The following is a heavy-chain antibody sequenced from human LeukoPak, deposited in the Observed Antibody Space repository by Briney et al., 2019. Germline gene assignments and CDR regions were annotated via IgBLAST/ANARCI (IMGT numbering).Heavy chain of an antibody. CDR3: ARQLAAGNDGFDV. CDR2: IYYIEHT. D-gene: IGHD2-15*01. J-gene: IGHJ3*01. CDR1: GVSIYSSTYY. Sequence: PSETLSHTCSVSGVSIYSSTYYWASIRQPPGKGLEFIGSIYYIEHTSPNPSLNSRPTHSVDPSANPSSLRLTSVTPTDTATYSSARQLAAGNDGFDVWSQGTVVTVSS. V-gene: IGHV4-39*01.